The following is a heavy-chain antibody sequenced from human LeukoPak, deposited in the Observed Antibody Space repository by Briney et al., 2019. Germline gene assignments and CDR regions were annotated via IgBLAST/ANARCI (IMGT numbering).Heavy chain of an antibody. CDR3: ARTISGWYYFDY. Sequence: SETLSLTCTVSGGSISSFYWSWIRQPPGKRLEWIGYISHSGSTNYNPSLKSRVTISVETSKNQFSLKLTSVTAADTAVFYCARTISGWYYFDYWGQGTLVTVSS. CDR2: ISHSGST. CDR1: GGSISSFY. D-gene: IGHD6-13*01. V-gene: IGHV4-59*08. J-gene: IGHJ4*02.